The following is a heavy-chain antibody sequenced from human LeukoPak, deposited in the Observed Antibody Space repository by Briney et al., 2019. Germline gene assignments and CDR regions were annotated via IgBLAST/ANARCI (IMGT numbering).Heavy chain of an antibody. V-gene: IGHV1-2*02. CDR2: ITPNSGGT. D-gene: IGHD3-10*01. J-gene: IGHJ4*02. Sequence: GTSVKVSCKASGYTFTGQYLHWVRQAPGQGLEWMGWITPNSGGTNYAQKFQGRVTMTRDTSISTAYMELSRLRSDDTAVYYCASGSATYSPDYWGQGTLITVSS. CDR1: GYTFTGQY. CDR3: ASGSATYSPDY.